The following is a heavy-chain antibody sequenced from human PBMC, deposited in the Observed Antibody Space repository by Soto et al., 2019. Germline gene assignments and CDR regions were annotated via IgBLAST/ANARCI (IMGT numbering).Heavy chain of an antibody. CDR2: INPNGGIT. D-gene: IGHD5-18*01. V-gene: IGHV1-46*01. J-gene: IGHJ4*02. CDR1: GYTFTGYY. CDR3: ATSVNSAMAFDY. Sequence: ASVKVSCKASGYTFTGYYMHWVRQAPGQGLEWMGIINPNGGITTYAQKFRAGFTMTRDTSTSTVYLELSRMRSEDSDIYYCATSVNSAMAFDYWGQGTLVTVSS.